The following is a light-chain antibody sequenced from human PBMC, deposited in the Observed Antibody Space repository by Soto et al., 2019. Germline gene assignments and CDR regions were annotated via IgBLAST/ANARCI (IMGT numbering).Light chain of an antibody. CDR1: SSDVGGYNY. CDR2: DVT. J-gene: IGLJ1*01. Sequence: QSALTQPASVSGSPGQSITISCTGTSSDVGGYNYVSWYQQQPGKAPKFMIYDVTNRPSGVSNRFSGSKSGNTASLTISGLQAEDEADNYCCSYTTSNTRQIVFGTGTKVPV. V-gene: IGLV2-14*01. CDR3: CSYTTSNTRQIV.